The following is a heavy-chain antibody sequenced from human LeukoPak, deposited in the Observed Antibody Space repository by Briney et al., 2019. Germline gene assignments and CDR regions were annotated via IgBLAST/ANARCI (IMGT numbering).Heavy chain of an antibody. D-gene: IGHD6-13*01. CDR2: IYYSGST. V-gene: IGHV4-31*03. CDR3: ARAPLRQHAFDI. CDR1: GVSISSDDYY. Sequence: RASETLSLTCSVSGVSISSDDYYWRWIRQPPGKGQEWIGFIYYSGSTYYNPSLRSRVTISVDTSKNQFSLKMSSVTVADTAVYYCARAPLRQHAFDIWGQGTVVTVSS. J-gene: IGHJ3*02.